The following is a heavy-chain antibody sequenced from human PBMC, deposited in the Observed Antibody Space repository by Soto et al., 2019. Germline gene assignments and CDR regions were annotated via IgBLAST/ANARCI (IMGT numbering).Heavy chain of an antibody. CDR1: GGTFSSYA. V-gene: IGHV1-69*01. J-gene: IGHJ3*02. CDR3: ARGDTYCGGDCYPIDAFDI. Sequence: QVQLVQSGAEVKKPGSSVKVSCKASGGTFSSYAISWVRQAPGQGLEWMGGIIPIFGTANYAQKFQGRVTITADESTSTAYMELSSLRSEDTAVYYCARGDTYCGGDCYPIDAFDIWGQGTRVTVSS. CDR2: IIPIFGTA. D-gene: IGHD2-21*02.